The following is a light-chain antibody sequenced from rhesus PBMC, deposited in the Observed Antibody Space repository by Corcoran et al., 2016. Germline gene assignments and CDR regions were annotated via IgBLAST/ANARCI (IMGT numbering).Light chain of an antibody. CDR1: QGISSW. J-gene: IGKJ1*01. CDR2: KGS. V-gene: IGKV1-21*01. CDR3: QQYNSAPPCT. Sequence: DIQMTQSPSSLSASVGDRVTITCRASQGISSWLAWFQQKPGKAPKVLIYKGSSLQSGGPSRFGGSGAGTDVTLTISSRQPEDFATYYCQQYNSAPPCTFGQGTKVEIK.